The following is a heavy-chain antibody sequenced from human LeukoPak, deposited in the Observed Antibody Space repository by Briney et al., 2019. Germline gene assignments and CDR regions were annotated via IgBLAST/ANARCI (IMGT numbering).Heavy chain of an antibody. CDR3: ARVTRQQLVLYY. CDR1: GYTFTSYD. Sequence: EASVKVSCKASGYTFTSYDINWVRQATGQGLEWMGWINPNSGGTNYAQKFQGRVTTTRDTSISTAYMELSRLRSDDTAVYYCARVTRQQLVLYYWGQGTLVTVSS. CDR2: INPNSGGT. D-gene: IGHD6-13*01. J-gene: IGHJ4*02. V-gene: IGHV1-2*02.